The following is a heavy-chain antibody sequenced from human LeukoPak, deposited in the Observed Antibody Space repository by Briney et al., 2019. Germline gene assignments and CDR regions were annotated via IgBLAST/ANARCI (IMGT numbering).Heavy chain of an antibody. CDR2: IRSQAYGGTT. Sequence: PGRSLRLSCTASGFTFGDYSMSWFRQAPGKGREWVGFIRSQAYGGTTEYAASVKGRFTISRDDSKSIAYLQMNSLKTEDTAVYYCTRVVSVANLDYWGQGTLVTVSS. CDR3: TRVVSVANLDY. V-gene: IGHV3-49*03. D-gene: IGHD1-14*01. CDR1: GFTFGDYS. J-gene: IGHJ4*02.